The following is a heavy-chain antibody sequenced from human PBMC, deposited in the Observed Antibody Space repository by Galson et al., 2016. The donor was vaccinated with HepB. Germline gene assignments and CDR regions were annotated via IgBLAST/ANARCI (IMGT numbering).Heavy chain of an antibody. CDR2: IYYSGRT. V-gene: IGHV4-31*03. J-gene: IGHJ4*02. CDR1: GDSITRAGYY. D-gene: IGHD4-17*01. CDR3: ARGSDYGDFD. Sequence: TLSLTCTVSGDSITRAGYYWSWIRQHPGKGLEWIGYIYYSGRTYYNPSLQSRLTISLGTSKNQFSLNLTSATVAYTAVYFCARGSDYGDFDWGQGTLVSISS.